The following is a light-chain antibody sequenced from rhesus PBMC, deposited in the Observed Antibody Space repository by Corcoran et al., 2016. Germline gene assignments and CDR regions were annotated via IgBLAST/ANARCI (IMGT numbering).Light chain of an antibody. CDR1: ENVNNY. CDR3: QHGYGTPLT. CDR2: KAS. V-gene: IGKV1-74*01. Sequence: DIQMTQSPSSLSASVGDRVTITCRASENVNNYLNWYQQKPGKAPKLLIYKASTLQSGVPSRFSGRGSGTYYTFTISSLQPEDVATYYCQHGYGTPLTFGGGTKVEIK. J-gene: IGKJ4*01.